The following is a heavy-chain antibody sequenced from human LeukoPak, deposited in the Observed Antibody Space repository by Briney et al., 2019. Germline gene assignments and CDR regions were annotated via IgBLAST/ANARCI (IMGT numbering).Heavy chain of an antibody. Sequence: GASVKVSCKASGGTFSSYAISWVRQAPGQGLEWMGGIIPIFGTANYAQKFQGRVTITADESTSTAYMELSSLRSEDTAVYYCARVRLRELLYYYYMDVWGKGTTVTVSS. CDR2: IIPIFGTA. CDR1: GGTFSSYA. CDR3: ARVRLRELLYYYYMDV. J-gene: IGHJ6*03. V-gene: IGHV1-69*13. D-gene: IGHD1-26*01.